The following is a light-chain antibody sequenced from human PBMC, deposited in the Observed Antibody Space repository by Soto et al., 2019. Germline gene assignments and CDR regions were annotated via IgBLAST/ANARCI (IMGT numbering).Light chain of an antibody. CDR3: QSYDSSPSWV. CDR2: GNS. J-gene: IGLJ7*01. Sequence: QSVLTQPPSVSGAPGQRVTISCTGSSSNIGAGYDVHWYQQLPGTAPKLLIYGNSIRPSGVPDRFSGSKSGTSASLAITGLQADDEADYYCQSYDSSPSWVFGGGTQLTVL. V-gene: IGLV1-40*01. CDR1: SSNIGAGYD.